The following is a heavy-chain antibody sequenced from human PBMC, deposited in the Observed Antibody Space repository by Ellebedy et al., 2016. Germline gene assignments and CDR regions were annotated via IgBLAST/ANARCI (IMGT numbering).Heavy chain of an antibody. CDR2: IIPIFGTA. V-gene: IGHV1-69*13. CDR1: GGTFSSYA. J-gene: IGHJ6*03. D-gene: IGHD2-2*01. Sequence: SVKVSXXASGGTFSSYAISWVRQAPGQGLEWMGGIIPIFGTANYAQKFQGRVTITADESTSTAYMELSSLRSEDTAVYYCARSGSWGPAESYYMDVWGKGTTVTVSS. CDR3: ARSGSWGPAESYYMDV.